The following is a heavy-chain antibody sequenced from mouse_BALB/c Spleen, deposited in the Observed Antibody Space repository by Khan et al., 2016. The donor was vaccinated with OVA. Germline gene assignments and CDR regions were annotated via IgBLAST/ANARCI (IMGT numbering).Heavy chain of an antibody. CDR1: GYTFTNYW. Sequence: QVQLKQSGAELAKPGASVKMSCKASGYTFTNYWMPWVHQRPGQGLEWIVSVSPGAGYTEYNQRFKAKATLTADKSYSTAYMQLSSLTSEDSAFYYCVNHGSSSAWFTYWGQGTLVTVSA. D-gene: IGHD1-1*01. V-gene: IGHV1-4*01. J-gene: IGHJ3*01. CDR2: VSPGAGYT. CDR3: VNHGSSSAWFTY.